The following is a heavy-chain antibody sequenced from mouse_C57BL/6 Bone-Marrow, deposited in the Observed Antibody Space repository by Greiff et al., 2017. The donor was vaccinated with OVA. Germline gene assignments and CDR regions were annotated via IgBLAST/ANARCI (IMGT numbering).Heavy chain of an antibody. CDR2: IYPSDSET. J-gene: IGHJ3*01. D-gene: IGHD2-3*01. V-gene: IGHV1-61*01. CDR1: GYTFTSYW. Sequence: VQLQQPGAELVRPGSSVKLSCKASGYTFTSYWMDWVKQRPGQGLEWIGNIYPSDSETHYNQKFKDKATLTVDKSSSTAYMQISSLTSKDSAVYYSATTGGYYADYWSQGTLVTISA. CDR3: ATTGGYYADY.